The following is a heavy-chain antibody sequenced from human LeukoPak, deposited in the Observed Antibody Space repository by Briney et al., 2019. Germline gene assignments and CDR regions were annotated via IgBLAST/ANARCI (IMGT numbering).Heavy chain of an antibody. V-gene: IGHV4-34*01. CDR1: GGSFTDYF. J-gene: IGHJ4*02. CDR3: AREGGFYRPLDY. Sequence: ASETLSLTCAVYGGSFTDYFWTWIRQPPRKGLEWIGEINHSGRSNYNPSLKSRLTISVDSSKNQFSLKLTSVTDADTAVYYCAREGGFYRPLDYSGQGTLVTVSS. CDR2: INHSGRS. D-gene: IGHD6-25*01.